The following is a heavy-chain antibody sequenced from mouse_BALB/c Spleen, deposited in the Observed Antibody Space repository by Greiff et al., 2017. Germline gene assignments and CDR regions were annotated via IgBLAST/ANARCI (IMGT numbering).Heavy chain of an antibody. CDR1: GFTFSDFY. CDR2: SRNKANDYTT. V-gene: IGHV7-1*02. CDR3: ARGDYYFDY. J-gene: IGHJ2*01. Sequence: DVKLVESGGGLVQPGGSLRLSCATSGFTFSDFYMEWVRQPPGKRLEWIAASRNKANDYTTEYSASVKGRFIVSRDTSQSILYLQMNALRAEDTAIYYCARGDYYFDYWGQGTTLTVSS.